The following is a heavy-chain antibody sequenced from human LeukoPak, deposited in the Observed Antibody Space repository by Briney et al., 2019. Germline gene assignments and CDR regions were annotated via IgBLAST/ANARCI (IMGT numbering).Heavy chain of an antibody. CDR1: GYTLTELS. J-gene: IGHJ3*02. CDR2: FDPEDGET. V-gene: IGHV1-24*01. Sequence: ASVEVSCKVSGYTLTELSMHWVRQAPGKGLEWMGGFDPEDGETIYAQKFQGRVTMTEDTSTDTAYMELSSLRSEDTAVYYCATTLVTMIVVGPRAFDIWGQGTMVTVSS. D-gene: IGHD3-22*01. CDR3: ATTLVTMIVVGPRAFDI.